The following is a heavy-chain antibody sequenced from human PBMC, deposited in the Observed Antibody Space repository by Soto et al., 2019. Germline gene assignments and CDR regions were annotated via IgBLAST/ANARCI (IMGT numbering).Heavy chain of an antibody. V-gene: IGHV3-7*05. CDR1: GFTFSSYW. Sequence: TGGSLRLSCAASGFTFSSYWMSWVRQAPGKGLEWVANIKQDGSEKYYVDSVKGRFTISRDNAKNSLYLQMNSLRAEDTAVYYCAREAAADYYGMDVWGQGTTVTVSS. CDR2: IKQDGSEK. J-gene: IGHJ6*02. D-gene: IGHD6-13*01. CDR3: AREAAADYYGMDV.